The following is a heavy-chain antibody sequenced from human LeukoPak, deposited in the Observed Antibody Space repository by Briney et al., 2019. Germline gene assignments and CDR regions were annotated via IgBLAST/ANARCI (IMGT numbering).Heavy chain of an antibody. V-gene: IGHV4-34*01. CDR2: INHSGST. J-gene: IGHJ6*03. CDR3: ARGRGVARYYYYMDV. D-gene: IGHD3-10*01. Sequence: SETLSLTCAVYGGSFSAYYWSWIRQPPGKGLEWIGEINHSGSTNYNPSLKSPVTISVDTSKNQFSLKLSSVTAADTAVYYYARGRGVARYYYYMDVWGKGTTVTVSS. CDR1: GGSFSAYY.